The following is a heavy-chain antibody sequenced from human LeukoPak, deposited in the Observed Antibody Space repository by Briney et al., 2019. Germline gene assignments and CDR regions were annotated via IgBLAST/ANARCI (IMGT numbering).Heavy chain of an antibody. Sequence: SQTLSLTCTVSGGSISSGGYYWSWIRQHPGKGLEWIGYIYYRGSTYYNPSLKSRVTISVDTSKNQFSLKLSSVTAADTAAYYCARGMTYYYDSSGYYSPFDYWGQGTLVTVSS. V-gene: IGHV4-31*03. J-gene: IGHJ4*02. CDR2: IYYRGST. CDR1: GGSISSGGYY. D-gene: IGHD3-22*01. CDR3: ARGMTYYYDSSGYYSPFDY.